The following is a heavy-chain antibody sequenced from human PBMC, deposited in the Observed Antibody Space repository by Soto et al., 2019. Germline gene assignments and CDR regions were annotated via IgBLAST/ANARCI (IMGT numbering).Heavy chain of an antibody. CDR1: GGTFSSYA. D-gene: IGHD3-10*01. Sequence: QVQLVQSGAEVKKPGSSVKVSCKASGGTFSSYAISWVRQAPGQGLEWMGGIIPIFGTANYAQKFQGRVTVSADEPTSTAYMELSSLRSEDTAVYYCARFILFGELLPTPFDYWGQGTLVTVSS. CDR3: ARFILFGELLPTPFDY. V-gene: IGHV1-69*01. CDR2: IIPIFGTA. J-gene: IGHJ4*02.